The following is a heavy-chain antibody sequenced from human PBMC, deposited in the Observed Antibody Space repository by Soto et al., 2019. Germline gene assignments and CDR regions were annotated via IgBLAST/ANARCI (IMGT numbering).Heavy chain of an antibody. J-gene: IGHJ4*02. Sequence: PSETLSLTCAVSGGSISSSNWWSWVRQPPGKGLEWIGEIYHSGSTNYNPSLKSRVTISVDKSKNQFSLKLSSVTAADTAVYYCARVVYSSGWSFDYWGQGTLVTVSS. CDR2: IYHSGST. CDR3: ARVVYSSGWSFDY. D-gene: IGHD6-19*01. V-gene: IGHV4-4*02. CDR1: GGSISSSNW.